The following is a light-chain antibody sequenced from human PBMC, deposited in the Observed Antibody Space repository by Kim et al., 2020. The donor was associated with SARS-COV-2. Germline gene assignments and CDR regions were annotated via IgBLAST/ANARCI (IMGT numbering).Light chain of an antibody. CDR3: CSYAGAYSLV. CDR1: SSDVGAYTY. Sequence: QSALTQPRSVSGSPGQSVTISCTGTSSDVGAYTYVSWYQQHPGKAPKLILYDLTKRPSGVPDRFSGSKSGNTASLTISGLQAEDEADYYCCSYAGAYSLVFGGGARLTVL. V-gene: IGLV2-11*01. J-gene: IGLJ3*02. CDR2: DLT.